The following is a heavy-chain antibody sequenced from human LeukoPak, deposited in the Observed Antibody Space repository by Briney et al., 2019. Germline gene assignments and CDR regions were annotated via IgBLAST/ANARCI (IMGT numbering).Heavy chain of an antibody. J-gene: IGHJ6*02. V-gene: IGHV3-7*01. Sequence: GGSLRLSCAASGFTFSSYWMSWVRRAPGKGLEWIANINQNGNEKNYLDSMKGRFTISRDNSKNTLYLQMNSLRAEDTAVYYCAKDSNSGSWFYHYYYYGMDVWGQGTTVTVSS. CDR2: INQNGNEK. CDR1: GFTFSSYW. D-gene: IGHD6-13*01. CDR3: AKDSNSGSWFYHYYYYGMDV.